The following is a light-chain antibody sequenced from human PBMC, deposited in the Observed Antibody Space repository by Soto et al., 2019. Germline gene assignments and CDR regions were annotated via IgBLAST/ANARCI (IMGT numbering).Light chain of an antibody. CDR2: DDS. CDR3: QVWDTSSLHWV. V-gene: IGLV3-21*02. Sequence: SYELTQPPSVSVAPGQTARITCGGNNIGSETVHWYQQKPGQAPVLVVYDDSDRPSGIPERFSGSNSGNTATLTISRVEAGDEADYYCQVWDTSSLHWVFGGGTKLTVL. J-gene: IGLJ3*02. CDR1: NIGSET.